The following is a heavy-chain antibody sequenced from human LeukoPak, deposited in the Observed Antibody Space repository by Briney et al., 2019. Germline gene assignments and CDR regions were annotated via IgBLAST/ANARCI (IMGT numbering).Heavy chain of an antibody. CDR2: ISSSGSTI. Sequence: QPGGFLRLSCAASGFTFSSYDINWVRQAPGKGLEWVSYISSSGSTIYYADSVKGRFTISRDNAKNSLYLQMNSLRAEDTAVYYCARDHDFWSGSYTGFFDYWGQGTLVTVSS. CDR3: ARDHDFWSGSYTGFFDY. CDR1: GFTFSSYD. J-gene: IGHJ4*02. D-gene: IGHD3-3*01. V-gene: IGHV3-48*03.